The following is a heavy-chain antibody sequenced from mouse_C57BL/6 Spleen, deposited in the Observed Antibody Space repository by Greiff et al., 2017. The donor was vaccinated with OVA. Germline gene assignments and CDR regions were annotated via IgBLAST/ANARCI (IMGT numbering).Heavy chain of an antibody. V-gene: IGHV1-76*01. J-gene: IGHJ2*01. CDR3: ARETPDGYYLDY. CDR2: IYPGSGNT. CDR1: GYTFTDYY. D-gene: IGHD2-3*01. Sequence: VQLQESGAELVRPGASVKLSCKASGYTFTDYYINWVKQRPGQGLEWIARIYPGSGNTYYNEKFKGKATLTAEKSSSTAYMQLSSLTSEDSAVYFCARETPDGYYLDYWGQGTTLTVSS.